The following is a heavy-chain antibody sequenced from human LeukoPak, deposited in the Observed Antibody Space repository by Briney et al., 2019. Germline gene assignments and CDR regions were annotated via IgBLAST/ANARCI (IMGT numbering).Heavy chain of an antibody. Sequence: PGGSLRLSCAASGFTFSKAWMSWVRQGPGKGLEWVGRVKSKTDGGTTDYAAPVKGRFTISGDDSKNTLYLQMNGLKTEDTAVYYCARDRRPSSHRIAAAASDYWGQGTLVTVSS. D-gene: IGHD6-13*01. CDR1: GFTFSKAW. CDR3: ARDRRPSSHRIAAAASDY. V-gene: IGHV3-15*01. CDR2: VKSKTDGGTT. J-gene: IGHJ4*02.